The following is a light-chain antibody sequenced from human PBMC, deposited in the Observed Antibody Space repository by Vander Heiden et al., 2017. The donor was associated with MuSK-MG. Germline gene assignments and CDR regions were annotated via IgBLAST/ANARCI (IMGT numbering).Light chain of an antibody. CDR2: DAT. CDR3: QQRSHWNT. CDR1: QSVSTY. Sequence: EIVLTQSPATLSLSPGERATLSCRASQSVSTYLAWYQQKPGQAPRLLIFDATNRATGIPARFSASGSGTDFTLTISSLEPEDFAVYYCQQRSHWNTFGQGTKLEI. J-gene: IGKJ2*01. V-gene: IGKV3-11*01.